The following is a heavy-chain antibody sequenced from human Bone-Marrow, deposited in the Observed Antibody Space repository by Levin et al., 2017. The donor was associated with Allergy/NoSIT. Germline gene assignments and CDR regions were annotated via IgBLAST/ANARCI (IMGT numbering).Heavy chain of an antibody. D-gene: IGHD2-8*02. J-gene: IGHJ5*02. CDR1: GFTFSSYW. V-gene: IGHV3-7*03. Sequence: ETLSLTCAASGFTFSSYWMSWVRQAPGKGLEWVANIKQDGSEKYYVDSVKGRFTISRDNAKNSLYLQMNSLRAEDTAVYYCARELYWWCMPTSDNWFDPWGQGTLVTVSS. CDR2: IKQDGSEK. CDR3: ARELYWWCMPTSDNWFDP.